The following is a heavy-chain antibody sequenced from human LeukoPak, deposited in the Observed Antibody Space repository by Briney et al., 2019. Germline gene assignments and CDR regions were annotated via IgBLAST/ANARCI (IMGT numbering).Heavy chain of an antibody. D-gene: IGHD6-6*01. CDR1: GYTFTRYY. Sequence: SVKVSYKASGYTFTRYYMLWLRQAPAQRLEWMGWINPNSGGTNYAQKFPGRVTMTRATSISTAYIAVSRLGYDGAAGYYCARGRSSIPALNWFDPWGQGTLVTVSS. CDR2: INPNSGGT. CDR3: ARGRSSIPALNWFDP. V-gene: IGHV1-2*02. J-gene: IGHJ5*02.